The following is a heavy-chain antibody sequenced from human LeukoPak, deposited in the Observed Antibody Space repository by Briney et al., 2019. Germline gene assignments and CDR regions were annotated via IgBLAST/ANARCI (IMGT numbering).Heavy chain of an antibody. J-gene: IGHJ6*03. V-gene: IGHV4-38-2*01. CDR1: GYSIRSGYY. CDR3: ARSPDYFYHMDV. Sequence: PSETLSLTCGVSGYSIRSGYYWGCIRQVPGKGLEWIATIYHSGSTYYNPSLKSRVTISVDTGKNQFSLRVSSVTAADTAVYYCARSPDYFYHMDVWGKGTTVTVSS. CDR2: IYHSGST.